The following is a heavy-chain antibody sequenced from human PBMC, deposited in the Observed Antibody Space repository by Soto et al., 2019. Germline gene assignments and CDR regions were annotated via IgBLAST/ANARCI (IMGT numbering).Heavy chain of an antibody. D-gene: IGHD7-27*01. Sequence: EVQLVESGGGLVKPGGSLRLSCAASGFTFSNAWMSWVRQAPGKGLEWVGRIKSKTDGGTTDYAAPVKGRFTISRDDSKNTLYLQMNSLKTEDTAVYYCTTDLELGTDAFDIWGQGTMVTVSS. CDR3: TTDLELGTDAFDI. J-gene: IGHJ3*02. CDR2: IKSKTDGGTT. V-gene: IGHV3-15*01. CDR1: GFTFSNAW.